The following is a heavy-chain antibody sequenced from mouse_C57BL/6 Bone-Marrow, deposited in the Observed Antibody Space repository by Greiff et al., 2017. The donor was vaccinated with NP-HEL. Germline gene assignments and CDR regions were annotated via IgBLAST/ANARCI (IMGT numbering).Heavy chain of an antibody. CDR2: IYPGSGST. Sequence: VQLQQPGAELVKPGASVKMSCKASGYTFTSYWITWVKQRPGQGLEWIGDIYPGSGSTNYNEKFKSKATLTVDTSSSTAYMQLSSLTSEDSAVYYCARWLLRNFWYFDVWGTGTTVTVSS. D-gene: IGHD2-3*01. CDR1: GYTFTSYW. J-gene: IGHJ1*03. V-gene: IGHV1-55*01. CDR3: ARWLLRNFWYFDV.